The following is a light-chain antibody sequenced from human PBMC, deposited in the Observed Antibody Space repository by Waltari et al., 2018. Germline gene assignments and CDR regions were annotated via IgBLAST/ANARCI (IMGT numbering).Light chain of an antibody. CDR3: QQYNISPYT. V-gene: IGKV1-5*03. J-gene: IGKJ2*01. CDR1: QSISNW. Sequence: DIQMTQSPSTLSASVGDRVTITCRASQSISNWLDCYQQKPGKAPKVLMYKSFSLQSGVPSRFSGSVSETEFTLTISSLQPDDFATYYCQQYNISPYTFGQGTTLAI. CDR2: KSF.